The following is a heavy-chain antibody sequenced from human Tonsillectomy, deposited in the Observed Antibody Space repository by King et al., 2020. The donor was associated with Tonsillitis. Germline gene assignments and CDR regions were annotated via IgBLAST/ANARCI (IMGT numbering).Heavy chain of an antibody. V-gene: IGHV3-23*04. CDR1: GFTFSSYA. CDR2: ITTGGST. D-gene: IGHD2-2*01. CDR3: AKVSSEWGIVEVPTAKEYYYYYYDLDV. J-gene: IGHJ6*02. Sequence: VQLVESGGGLVQPGGSLRLSCAASGFTFSSYAMNWVRQAPGKGLEWVSVITTGGSTYYAESVKGRFTISRDNSKNTLYLQMNSLRAEDTAEYYCAKVSSEWGIVEVPTAKEYYYYYYDLDVWGQGTTVTVSS.